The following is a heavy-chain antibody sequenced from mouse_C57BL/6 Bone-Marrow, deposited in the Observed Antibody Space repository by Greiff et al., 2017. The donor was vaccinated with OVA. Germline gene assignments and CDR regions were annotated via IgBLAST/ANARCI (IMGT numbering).Heavy chain of an antibody. D-gene: IGHD1-1*01. V-gene: IGHV1-81*01. CDR3: ARKGYYYGSSYRDAMDY. Sequence: VQLQQSGAELARPGASVKLSCKASGYTFTSYGISWVKQRTGQGLEWIGEIYPRSGNTYYNEKFKGKATLTADKSSSTAYMELRSLTSEDSAVYFWARKGYYYGSSYRDAMDYWGQGTSVTVSS. CDR2: IYPRSGNT. CDR1: GYTFTSYG. J-gene: IGHJ4*01.